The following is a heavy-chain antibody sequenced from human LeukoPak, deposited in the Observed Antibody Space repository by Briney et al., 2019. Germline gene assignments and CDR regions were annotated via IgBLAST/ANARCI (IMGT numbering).Heavy chain of an antibody. J-gene: IGHJ4*02. V-gene: IGHV3-21*01. CDR1: GFTFSSYS. CDR2: ISSSSSYI. CDR3: ARALPVAV. Sequence: GGALRLSCAVSGFTFSSYSMNWVRQAPGKGLEWVLSISSSSSYIYYADSVKGRFTISRDNAKNSLYLQMNSLRAEDTAVYYCARALPVAVWGQGTLVTVSS. D-gene: IGHD6-19*01.